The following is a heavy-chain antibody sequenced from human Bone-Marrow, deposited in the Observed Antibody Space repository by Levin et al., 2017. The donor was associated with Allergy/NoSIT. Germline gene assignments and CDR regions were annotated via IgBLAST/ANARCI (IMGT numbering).Heavy chain of an antibody. CDR2: INRDGGDG. D-gene: IGHD2-8*01. CDR3: ARNGAWSFEF. J-gene: IGHJ4*02. CDR1: GFTFSGSW. V-gene: IGHV3-7*02. Sequence: LSLTCASSGFTFSGSWMAWVRQAPGKGLEWVASINRDGGDGYYVDSVKGRFTISRDNARNSLDLQMNSLRVEDTAVYYCARNGAWSFEFWGQGTLVTVSS.